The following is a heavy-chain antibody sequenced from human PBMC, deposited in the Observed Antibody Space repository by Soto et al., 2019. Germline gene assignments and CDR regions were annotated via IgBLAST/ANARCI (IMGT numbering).Heavy chain of an antibody. CDR3: AREAGDQGGELWGYYYYGMDV. V-gene: IGHV4-4*07. D-gene: IGHD3-16*01. J-gene: IGHJ6*02. CDR1: GGSISSYY. Sequence: QVQLQESGPGLVKPSETLSLTCTVSGGSISSYYWSWIRQPAGKGLEWIGRIYTSGSTNYNPSLKSRVTMSVDTSKNQFSLKLSSVTAADTAVYYCAREAGDQGGELWGYYYYGMDVWGQGTTVTVSS. CDR2: IYTSGST.